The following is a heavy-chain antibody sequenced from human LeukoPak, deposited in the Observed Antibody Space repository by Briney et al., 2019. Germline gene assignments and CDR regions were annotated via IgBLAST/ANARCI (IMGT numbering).Heavy chain of an antibody. D-gene: IGHD5-12*01. CDR3: ARDREEQWLRAHYYYFDY. CDR2: IYHSGST. Sequence: SETLSLTCSVSGYSISSGYYWGWIRQPPGKGLEWNGSIYHSGSTYYNPSLKSRVTISVDTSKNQFSLKLSSVTAADTAVYYCARDREEQWLRAHYYYFDYWGQGTLVTVSS. CDR1: GYSISSGYY. V-gene: IGHV4-38-2*02. J-gene: IGHJ4*02.